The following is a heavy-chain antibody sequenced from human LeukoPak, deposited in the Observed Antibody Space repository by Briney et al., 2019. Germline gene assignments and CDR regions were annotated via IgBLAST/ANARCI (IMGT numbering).Heavy chain of an antibody. J-gene: IGHJ1*01. Sequence: GGSLRLSCASSGFTLRNYNMNWVRQAAGKALEWVSTIRSSRSSYIYYADSVKGRLTISRDNAKNSLYLQMNSLRAEDTAVYYCARDPPSFQYWGQGTLVTVSA. CDR2: IRSSRSSYI. CDR3: ARDPPSFQY. V-gene: IGHV3-21*01. CDR1: GFTLRNYN.